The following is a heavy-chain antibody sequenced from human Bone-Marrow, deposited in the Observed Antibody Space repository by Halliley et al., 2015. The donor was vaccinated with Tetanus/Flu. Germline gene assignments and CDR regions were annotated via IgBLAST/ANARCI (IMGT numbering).Heavy chain of an antibody. D-gene: IGHD6-13*01. V-gene: IGHV4-59*01. CDR2: IYYTGST. Sequence: LRLSCTVSGGSISSYYWSWIRQPPGKGLEWIGYIYYTGSTNYNPSLKSRVTISVDTSKNQFSLKLTSVTAADTAVYYCARDTSSWIDYWGQGTLVTVSS. J-gene: IGHJ4*02. CDR3: ARDTSSWIDY. CDR1: GGSISSYY.